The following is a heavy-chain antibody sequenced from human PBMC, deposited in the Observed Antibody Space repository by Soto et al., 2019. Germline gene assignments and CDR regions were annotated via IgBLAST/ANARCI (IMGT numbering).Heavy chain of an antibody. CDR1: GFTFSSYG. V-gene: IGHV3-33*01. CDR2: IWYDGSNK. Sequence: QVQLVESGGGVVQPGRSLRLSCAASGFTFSSYGMHWVRQAPGKGLEWVAVIWYDGSNKWYADSVKGRFTISRDNSKNTLHVQMNSLRAEDTAVQSCARDRGSRGYDSPLYYYGMDVWGQGTTVTVSS. J-gene: IGHJ6*02. D-gene: IGHD5-12*01. CDR3: ARDRGSRGYDSPLYYYGMDV.